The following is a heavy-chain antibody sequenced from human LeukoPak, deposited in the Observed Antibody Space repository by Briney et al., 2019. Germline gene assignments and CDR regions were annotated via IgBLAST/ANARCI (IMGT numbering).Heavy chain of an antibody. J-gene: IGHJ6*02. V-gene: IGHV3-53*01. Sequence: GGSLRLSCAASGFTVSSNYMSWVRQAPGKGLESVSVIYSGGSTYYADSVKGRFTISRDNSKSTLYLQMNSLRAEDTAVYYCARETYYYGMDVWGQGTTVTVSS. CDR3: ARETYYYGMDV. CDR1: GFTVSSNY. CDR2: IYSGGST.